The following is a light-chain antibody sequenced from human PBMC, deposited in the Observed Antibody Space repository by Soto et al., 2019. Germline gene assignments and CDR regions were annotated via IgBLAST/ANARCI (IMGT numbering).Light chain of an antibody. V-gene: IGLV2-14*01. CDR3: ASYTASGTWV. J-gene: IGLJ3*02. CDR1: SSDVGGYNY. Sequence: QSALTQPASVSGSPGQSITISCPGTSSDVGGYNYVSWFQQNPGKAPKLMIFEVTNRPSRVSNRFSGSKSGNTASLTISGLQAEDEADYYCASYTASGTWVFGGGTKVTVL. CDR2: EVT.